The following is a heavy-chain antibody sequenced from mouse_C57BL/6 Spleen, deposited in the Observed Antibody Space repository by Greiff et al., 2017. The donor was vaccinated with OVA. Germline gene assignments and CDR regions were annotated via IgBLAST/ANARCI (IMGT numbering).Heavy chain of an antibody. CDR1: GYAFSSYW. V-gene: IGHV1-80*01. Sequence: VQLVESGAELVKPGASVKISCKASGYAFSSYWMNWVKQRPGKGLEWIGQIYPGDGDTNYNGKFKGKATLTADKSSSTAYMQLSSLTSEDSAVYFCARRYDGYFYAMDYWGQGTSVTVSS. CDR3: ARRYDGYFYAMDY. J-gene: IGHJ4*01. D-gene: IGHD2-3*01. CDR2: IYPGDGDT.